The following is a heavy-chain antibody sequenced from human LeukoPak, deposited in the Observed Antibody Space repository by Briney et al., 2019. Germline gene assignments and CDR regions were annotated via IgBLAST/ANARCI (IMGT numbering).Heavy chain of an antibody. CDR3: ARPYYYDSRIDP. Sequence: PSETLSLTCAVYGGSFSGYYWSWIRQPPRKGLEWIGEINHSGSTNYNPSLKSRVTISVDTSKNQFSLKLSSVTAADTAVYYCARPYYYDSRIDPWGQGILVTVSS. J-gene: IGHJ5*02. CDR2: INHSGST. D-gene: IGHD3-22*01. CDR1: GGSFSGYY. V-gene: IGHV4-34*01.